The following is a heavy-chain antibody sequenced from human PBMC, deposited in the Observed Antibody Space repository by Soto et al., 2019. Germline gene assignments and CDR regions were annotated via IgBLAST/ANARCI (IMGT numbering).Heavy chain of an antibody. CDR3: ARMRWQWLVHDAFDI. J-gene: IGHJ3*02. CDR2: INAGNGNT. D-gene: IGHD6-19*01. V-gene: IGHV1-3*01. Sequence: ASVKVSCTASGYTFTSYAMHWVRQAPGQRLEWMGWINAGNGNTKYSQKFQGRVTITRDTSASTAYMELSSLRSEDTAVYYCARMRWQWLVHDAFDIWGQGTMVTVSS. CDR1: GYTFTSYA.